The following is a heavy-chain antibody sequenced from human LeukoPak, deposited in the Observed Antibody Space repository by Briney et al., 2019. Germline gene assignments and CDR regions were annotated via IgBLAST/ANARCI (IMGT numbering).Heavy chain of an antibody. Sequence: GGSLRLSCAASGFTFSSCAMSWVRQPPGKGLEWVSGISGSGGSTNYADSVKGRFTISRDNSKNTLYLQMSSLRAEDTAIYYCAKNSGINGYDPLDYWGQGTLVGVSS. CDR1: GFTFSSCA. J-gene: IGHJ4*02. CDR2: ISGSGGST. V-gene: IGHV3-23*01. D-gene: IGHD1-26*01. CDR3: AKNSGINGYDPLDY.